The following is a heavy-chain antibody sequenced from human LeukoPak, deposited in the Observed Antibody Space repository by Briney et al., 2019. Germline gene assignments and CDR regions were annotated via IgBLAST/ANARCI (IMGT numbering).Heavy chain of an antibody. D-gene: IGHD2-15*01. Sequence: PSETLSLTCTVSGGSISSYYWSWIRQPAGKGLEWTGRIYTSGSTNYNPSLKSRVTMSVDTSKNQFSLKLSSVTAADTAVYYCARVPQSRGAIYYYGMDVWGQGTTVTVSS. CDR3: ARVPQSRGAIYYYGMDV. CDR1: GGSISSYY. CDR2: IYTSGST. V-gene: IGHV4-4*07. J-gene: IGHJ6*02.